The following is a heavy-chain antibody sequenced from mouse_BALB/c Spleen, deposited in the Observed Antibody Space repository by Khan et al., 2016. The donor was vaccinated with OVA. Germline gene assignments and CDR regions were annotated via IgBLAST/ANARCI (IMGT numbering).Heavy chain of an antibody. CDR1: GYTFTNYW. D-gene: IGHD1-1*01. Sequence: QVQLQQSGAELAKPGASVKMSCKASGYTFTNYWMHWVKQRPGQGLEWIGYIDPTTGYTEYNQKFKDKATLTADKSSSTAYMQLSSLTSEDSAVXYGTSRGSSYTWFDYWGQGTLVTVSA. CDR3: TSRGSSYTWFDY. J-gene: IGHJ3*01. CDR2: IDPTTGYT. V-gene: IGHV1-7*01.